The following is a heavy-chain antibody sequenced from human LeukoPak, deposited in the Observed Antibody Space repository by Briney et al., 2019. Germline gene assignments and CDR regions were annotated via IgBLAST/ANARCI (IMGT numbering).Heavy chain of an antibody. V-gene: IGHV4-59*08. D-gene: IGHD5-18*01. Sequence: SETLSLTRTVSGGSISTYYWSWIRQPPGKGLEWIGYIYYSGSINYNPSLKSRVTISVDTSKNQFSLKLISVTAADTAVYYCARSRGYSYGTTFLDYWGQGTLVTVSS. CDR2: IYYSGSI. J-gene: IGHJ4*02. CDR1: GGSISTYY. CDR3: ARSRGYSYGTTFLDY.